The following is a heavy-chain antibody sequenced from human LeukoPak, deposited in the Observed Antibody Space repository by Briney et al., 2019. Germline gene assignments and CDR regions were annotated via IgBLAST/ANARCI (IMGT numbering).Heavy chain of an antibody. CDR3: ARDQVKRVRVAGDYYYYGMDV. Sequence: QPGGSLRLSCAASGFTFSSYAMHWVRQAPGKGLEWVAVISYDGSNKYYADSVKGRFTISRDNSKNTLYLQMNSLRAEDTAVYYCARDQVKRVRVAGDYYYYGMDVWGQGTTVTVSS. V-gene: IGHV3-30-3*01. D-gene: IGHD6-19*01. CDR1: GFTFSSYA. CDR2: ISYDGSNK. J-gene: IGHJ6*02.